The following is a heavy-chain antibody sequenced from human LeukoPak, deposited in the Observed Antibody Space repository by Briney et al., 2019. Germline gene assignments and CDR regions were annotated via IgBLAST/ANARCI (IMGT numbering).Heavy chain of an antibody. Sequence: SETLSLTCTVSGGSISTYYWSWVRQSPGKGLEWIGCVQYSGNTKYNPLFKSRVTISVDTSKNQFSLRLSSVTTADTAMYFCARGINVGATSYWGQGALVTVSA. V-gene: IGHV4-59*01. CDR1: GGSISTYY. J-gene: IGHJ4*02. CDR3: ARGINVGATSY. CDR2: VQYSGNT. D-gene: IGHD1-26*01.